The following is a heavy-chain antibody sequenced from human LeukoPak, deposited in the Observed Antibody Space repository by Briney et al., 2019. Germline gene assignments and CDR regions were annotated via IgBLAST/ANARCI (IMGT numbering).Heavy chain of an antibody. V-gene: IGHV1-69*13. CDR1: GGTFSSYA. CDR2: IIPIFGTA. D-gene: IGHD3-3*01. J-gene: IGHJ5*02. Sequence: ASVKVSCKASGGTFSSYAISWVRQAPGQGLEWMGGIIPIFGTANYAQKFQGRVTITADESTSTAYMELSSLRSEDTAVYYCARGFYDFWSGYWNWFDPWGQGTLVTVSS. CDR3: ARGFYDFWSGYWNWFDP.